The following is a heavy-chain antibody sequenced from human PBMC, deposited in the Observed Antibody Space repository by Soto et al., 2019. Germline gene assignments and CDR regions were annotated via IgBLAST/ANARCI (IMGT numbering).Heavy chain of an antibody. V-gene: IGHV3-21*01. CDR1: GFTFSSYS. CDR2: ISSSSSYI. J-gene: IGHJ5*02. CDR3: ARDLFYGDYWFDP. D-gene: IGHD4-17*01. Sequence: GGSLRLSCAASGFTFSSYSMNWVRQAPGKGLEWVSSISSSSSYIYYADSVKGRFTISRDNAKNSLYLQMNSLRAEDTAVYYCARDLFYGDYWFDPWGQGTLVTVSS.